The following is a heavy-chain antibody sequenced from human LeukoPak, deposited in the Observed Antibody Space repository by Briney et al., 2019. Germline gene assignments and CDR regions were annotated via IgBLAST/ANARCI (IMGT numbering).Heavy chain of an antibody. CDR3: ARDQSHGDPSLDY. Sequence: ASVKVSCKASGYTFTGYYIHWVRQAPGQGLEWMGWITPNSGGTNFAQKFQGRVTMTRNTSISTAYMELSSLRSEDTAVYYCARDQSHGDPSLDYWGQGTLVTVSS. J-gene: IGHJ4*02. D-gene: IGHD2-21*02. CDR1: GYTFTGYY. CDR2: ITPNSGGT. V-gene: IGHV1-2*02.